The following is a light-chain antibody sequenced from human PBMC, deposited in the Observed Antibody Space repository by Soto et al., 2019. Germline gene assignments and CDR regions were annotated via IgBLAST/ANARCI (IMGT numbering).Light chain of an antibody. CDR2: AAS. V-gene: IGKV1-39*01. Sequence: IQMTQSPSSLSASVGDRVTITCRASQSISSYLNWYQQKPGKAPKLLIYAASSLQSGVPSRFSGSGGDTDFSLTISSLQPEDIATYYCQQYQRYPPSFGGGTKVDIK. CDR3: QQYQRYPPS. CDR1: QSISSY. J-gene: IGKJ4*01.